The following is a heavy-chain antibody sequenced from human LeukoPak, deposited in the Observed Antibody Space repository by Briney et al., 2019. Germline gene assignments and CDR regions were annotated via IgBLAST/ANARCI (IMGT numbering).Heavy chain of an antibody. CDR2: ISGSGGST. CDR3: AKAGDSSGYYYDY. Sequence: PGGSLRLSCAASGFTFSSYAMSWVRQAPGEGLEWVSAISGSGGSTYYADSVKGRFTISRDNSKNTLYLQMNSLRAEDTAVYYCAKAGDSSGYYYDYWGQGTLVTVSS. V-gene: IGHV3-23*01. J-gene: IGHJ4*02. D-gene: IGHD3-22*01. CDR1: GFTFSSYA.